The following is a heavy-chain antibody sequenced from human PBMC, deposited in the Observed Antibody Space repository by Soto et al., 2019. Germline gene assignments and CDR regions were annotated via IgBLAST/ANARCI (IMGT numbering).Heavy chain of an antibody. D-gene: IGHD3-10*01. V-gene: IGHV4-4*02. J-gene: IGHJ4*02. CDR2: IYHSGST. CDR3: ARDQNGSGNYYTRYFDY. CDR1: GFTFSSYAM. Sequence: GSLRLSCAASGFTFSSYAMSWVRQSPGKGLEWIGEIYHSGSTNYNPSLKSRVTISVDKSKNQFSLNLSSVTAADTAVYYCARDQNGSGNYYTRYFDYWGQGTLVTVSS.